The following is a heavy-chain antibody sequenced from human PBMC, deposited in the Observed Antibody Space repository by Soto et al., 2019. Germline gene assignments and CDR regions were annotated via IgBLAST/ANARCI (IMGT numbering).Heavy chain of an antibody. D-gene: IGHD3-10*01. CDR2: IYHSGST. V-gene: IGHV4-4*02. CDR1: GGSISSSNW. J-gene: IGHJ5*02. Sequence: QVQLQESGPGLVKPSGTLSLTCAVSGGSISSSNWWSWVRQPPGKGLEWIGEIYHSGSTNYNPSLKSRVTISVDKSKNQFSLKLSSVTATDTAVYYCAMGFGELRAYTWFDPWGQGTLVTVSS. CDR3: AMGFGELRAYTWFDP.